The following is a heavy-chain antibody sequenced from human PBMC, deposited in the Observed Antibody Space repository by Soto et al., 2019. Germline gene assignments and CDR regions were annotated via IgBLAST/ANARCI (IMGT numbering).Heavy chain of an antibody. D-gene: IGHD6-6*01. J-gene: IGHJ5*02. CDR2: ISSSGSTI. V-gene: IGHV3-11*04. CDR3: ARSIAARMNWFDP. CDR1: GFTFSDYY. Sequence: PGGALRLSCAASGFTFSDYYMSWIRQAPGKGLEWVSYISSSGSTIYYADPVKGRFTISRDNAKNSLYLQMNSLRAEDTAVYYCARSIAARMNWFDPWGQGTLVTVSS.